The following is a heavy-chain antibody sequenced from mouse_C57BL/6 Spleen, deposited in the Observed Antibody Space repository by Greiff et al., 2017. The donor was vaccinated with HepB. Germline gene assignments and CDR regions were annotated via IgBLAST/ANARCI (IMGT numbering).Heavy chain of an antibody. J-gene: IGHJ3*01. CDR1: GFNIKDYY. V-gene: IGHV14-2*01. Sequence: EVKLQQSGAELVKPGASVKLSCTASGFNIKDYYMHWVKQRTEQGLEWIGRIDPEDGETKYAPKFQGKATITADTSSNTAYLQLSSLTSEDTAVYYCARSGYDYDWFAYWGQGTLVTVSA. CDR2: IDPEDGET. CDR3: ARSGYDYDWFAY. D-gene: IGHD2-4*01.